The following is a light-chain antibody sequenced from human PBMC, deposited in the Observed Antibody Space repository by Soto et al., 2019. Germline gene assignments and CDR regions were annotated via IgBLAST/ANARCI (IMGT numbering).Light chain of an antibody. Sequence: EIVLTQSPGTLSLSPGERATLSCRSSQSVSNNYLAWYQHKPGQAPRLIIYEASNRDAGIPDRVSGSGSGTDVTLTITSLEPEDFAFYYCHQRQRWPRTFGQGTKVDIK. V-gene: IGKV3D-20*02. CDR3: HQRQRWPRT. CDR1: QSVSNNY. J-gene: IGKJ1*01. CDR2: EAS.